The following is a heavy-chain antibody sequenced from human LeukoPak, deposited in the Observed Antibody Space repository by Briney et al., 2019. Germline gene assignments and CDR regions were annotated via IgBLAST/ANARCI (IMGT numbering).Heavy chain of an antibody. CDR1: GYTFTSYG. D-gene: IGHD5-18*01. Sequence: ASVKVSCKASGYTFTSYGISWVRQAPGQGLEWMGWISAYNGNTNYAQKLQGRVTMTTDTSTSTVYMELRSLRSDDTAVYYCARDQGYSYGYRDWYFDLWGRGTLVTVSS. CDR2: ISAYNGNT. CDR3: ARDQGYSYGYRDWYFDL. V-gene: IGHV1-18*01. J-gene: IGHJ2*01.